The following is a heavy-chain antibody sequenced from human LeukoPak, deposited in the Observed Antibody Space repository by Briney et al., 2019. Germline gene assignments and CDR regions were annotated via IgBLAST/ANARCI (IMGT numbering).Heavy chain of an antibody. CDR2: FDPEDGET. D-gene: IGHD5-18*01. CDR1: GYTLTELS. CDR3: ATGEPTAMVDEYYFDY. Sequence: ASVKVSCKVSGYTLTELSMHWVRQAPGKGLEWRGGFDPEDGETIYAQKFQGRVTMTEDTSTDTAYMELSSLRSEDTAVYYCATGEPTAMVDEYYFDYWGQGTLVTVSS. V-gene: IGHV1-24*01. J-gene: IGHJ4*02.